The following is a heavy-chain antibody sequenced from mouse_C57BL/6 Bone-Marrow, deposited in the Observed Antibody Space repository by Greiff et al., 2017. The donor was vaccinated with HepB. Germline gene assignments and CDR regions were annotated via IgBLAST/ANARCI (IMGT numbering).Heavy chain of an antibody. V-gene: IGHV5-12*01. J-gene: IGHJ3*01. D-gene: IGHD1-1*01. CDR2: ISNGGGST. CDR3: ARQNYYGSSYGPLAY. Sequence: ESGGGLVQPGGSLKLSCAASGFTFSDYYMYWVRQTPEKRLEWVAYISNGGGSTYYPDTVKGRFTISRDNAKNTLYLQMSRLKSEDTAMYYCARQNYYGSSYGPLAYWGQGTLVTVSA. CDR1: GFTFSDYY.